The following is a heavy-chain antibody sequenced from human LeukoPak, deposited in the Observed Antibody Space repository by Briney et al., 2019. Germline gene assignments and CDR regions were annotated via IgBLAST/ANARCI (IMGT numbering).Heavy chain of an antibody. CDR2: INPNSGGT. Sequence: ASVKVSCKASGYTFTDYYMHWVRQAPGQGLEWMGWINPNSGGTNYAQKFQGRVTMTRDTSISTGYMELRSLRSDDTAVYYCARRTPGTTGTTDPDWYFDLWGRGTLVTVSS. V-gene: IGHV1-2*02. CDR3: ARRTPGTTGTTDPDWYFDL. CDR1: GYTFTDYY. J-gene: IGHJ2*01. D-gene: IGHD1-1*01.